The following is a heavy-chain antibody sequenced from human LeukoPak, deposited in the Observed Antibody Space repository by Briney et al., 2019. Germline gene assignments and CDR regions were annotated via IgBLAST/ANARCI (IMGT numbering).Heavy chain of an antibody. CDR1: GYTFTGYY. CDR3: ARVGHPTDIVAVPAARSDLGTFDY. CDR2: INPNSGGT. J-gene: IGHJ4*02. D-gene: IGHD2-2*01. V-gene: IGHV1-2*02. Sequence: ASVKVSCKASGYTFTGYYMHRVRQAPGQGLEWMGWINPNSGGTNYQGRVTMTRDTSISTAYMEPSRLTSDDTAVYYCARVGHPTDIVAVPAARSDLGTFDYWGQGTLVTVSS.